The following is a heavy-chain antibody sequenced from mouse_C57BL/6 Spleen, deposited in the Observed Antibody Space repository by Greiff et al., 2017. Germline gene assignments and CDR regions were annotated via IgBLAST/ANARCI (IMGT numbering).Heavy chain of an antibody. CDR2: IHPNSGST. CDR1: GYTFTSYW. D-gene: IGHD1-1*01. J-gene: IGHJ4*01. Sequence: QVQLKQSGAELVKPGASVKLSCKASGYTFTSYWMHWVKQRPGQGLEWIGMIHPNSGSTNYNEKFKSKATLTVDKSSSTAYMQLSSLTSEDSAVYYCARASYYYGSSYYAMDYWGQGTSVTVSS. V-gene: IGHV1-64*01. CDR3: ARASYYYGSSYYAMDY.